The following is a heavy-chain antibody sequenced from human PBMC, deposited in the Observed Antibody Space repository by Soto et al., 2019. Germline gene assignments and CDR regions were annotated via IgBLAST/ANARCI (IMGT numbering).Heavy chain of an antibody. CDR3: ARDPETGLYNWNPHYYYYYGMDV. J-gene: IGHJ6*02. CDR2: ISYDGSNK. CDR1: GSTFSSYA. V-gene: IGHV3-30-3*01. Sequence: PGGSLRLSCAASGSTFSSYAMHWVRQAPGKGLEWVAVISYDGSNKYYADSVKGRFTISRDNSKNTLYPQMNSLRAEDTAVYYCARDPETGLYNWNPHYYYYYGMDVWGQGTTVTVSS. D-gene: IGHD1-20*01.